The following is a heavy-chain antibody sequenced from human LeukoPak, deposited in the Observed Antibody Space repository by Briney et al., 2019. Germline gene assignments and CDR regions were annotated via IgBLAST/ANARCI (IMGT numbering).Heavy chain of an antibody. Sequence: PSETLSLTCTVSGGSISSSSYYWGWIRQPPGKGLEWIGSIYYSGSTYYNPSLKSRVTISVDTSKNQFSLKLSSVTAADTAVYYCARLGRGYSYGPSNYYYYYYMDVWGKGTTVTISS. D-gene: IGHD5-18*01. CDR2: IYYSGST. CDR3: ARLGRGYSYGPSNYYYYYYMDV. CDR1: GGSISSSSYY. V-gene: IGHV4-39*07. J-gene: IGHJ6*03.